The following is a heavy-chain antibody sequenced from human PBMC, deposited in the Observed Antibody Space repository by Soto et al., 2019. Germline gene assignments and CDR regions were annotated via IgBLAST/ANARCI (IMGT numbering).Heavy chain of an antibody. J-gene: IGHJ1*01. V-gene: IGHV4-31*03. CDR2: IYYSATT. D-gene: IGHD1-1*01. Sequence: SETLSLTCTVSGVSISTGGYYWSWIRQYPGKDLECIGYIYYSATTYYNPSLKSRVTTSVDASKSQFSLRLSSVTAADTAVYYCATNGGYYDTTGPKYFPHWGQGTLVTVSS. CDR3: ATNGGYYDTTGPKYFPH. CDR1: GVSISTGGYY.